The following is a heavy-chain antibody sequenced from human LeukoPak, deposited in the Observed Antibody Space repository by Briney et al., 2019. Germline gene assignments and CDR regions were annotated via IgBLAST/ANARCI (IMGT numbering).Heavy chain of an antibody. V-gene: IGHV4-39*01. CDR3: ARRALGKDWFDP. CDR1: GDSISSSNYY. Sequence: SETLSLTCTVSGDSISSSNYYWGWIRQPPGKGLEWIAIIYYSGKTYYSPSLKSRVSISVDTSNNQFPLKLSSVSAADTAVYYCARRALGKDWFDPWGQGTLVTVSS. CDR2: IYYSGKT. J-gene: IGHJ5*02. D-gene: IGHD1-26*01.